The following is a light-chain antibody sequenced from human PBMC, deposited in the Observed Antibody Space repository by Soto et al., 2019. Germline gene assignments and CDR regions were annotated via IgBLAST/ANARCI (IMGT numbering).Light chain of an antibody. J-gene: IGKJ5*01. V-gene: IGKV1-33*01. Sequence: DIQMTQSPSSLSASVGDRVTITCQASQVINNYLYWYQQKPGKAPKVLIFDASSLETGVPSRFSGSAPGTDFSFTISSRQHEDIATYYCQQYEKLPITFGQGTRLEIK. CDR2: DAS. CDR3: QQYEKLPIT. CDR1: QVINNY.